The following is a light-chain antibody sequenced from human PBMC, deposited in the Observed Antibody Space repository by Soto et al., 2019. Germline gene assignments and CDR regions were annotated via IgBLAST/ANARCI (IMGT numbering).Light chain of an antibody. CDR2: EGS. Sequence: QSVLTQPASVSGSPGQSITISCTGTSSDVGSYNLVSWYQQHPGKAPKLMIYEGSKRPSGVSNRFSVSKSGNTASLTISGLQAEDESDYYCCSYAGRSTHVVFGGGTKVTVL. V-gene: IGLV2-23*01. CDR3: CSYAGRSTHVV. CDR1: SSDVGSYNL. J-gene: IGLJ2*01.